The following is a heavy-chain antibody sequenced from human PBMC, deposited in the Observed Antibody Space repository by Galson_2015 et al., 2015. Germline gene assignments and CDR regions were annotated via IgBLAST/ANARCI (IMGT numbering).Heavy chain of an antibody. V-gene: IGHV3-48*03. Sequence: SLRISCAASGLTISTFDMNWVRQAPGKGLEWVSYISSSGETIYYADSVKGRFNISRDNAKNSLYLQMNSMRAEDTAVYYCARPRLGNPSFDIWGQGTVVTVS. CDR1: GLTISTFD. CDR3: ARPRLGNPSFDI. D-gene: IGHD5-12*01. J-gene: IGHJ3*02. CDR2: ISSSGETI.